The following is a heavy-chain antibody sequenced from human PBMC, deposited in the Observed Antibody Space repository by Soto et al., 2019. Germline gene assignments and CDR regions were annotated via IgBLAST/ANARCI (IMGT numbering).Heavy chain of an antibody. CDR2: INHTGGT. CDR1: GGSVNGYY. V-gene: IGHV4-34*01. Sequence: SSETLSLTCAVYGGSVNGYYWNWFRQPPGKGLEWIGEINHTGGTHYNPSLKSRVTMSVDTSKNQFSVRLRSVTAADTAIYYCATRITVFGLLIPPFDPWGQGTQVTVSS. J-gene: IGHJ5*02. CDR3: ATRITVFGLLIPPFDP. D-gene: IGHD3-3*01.